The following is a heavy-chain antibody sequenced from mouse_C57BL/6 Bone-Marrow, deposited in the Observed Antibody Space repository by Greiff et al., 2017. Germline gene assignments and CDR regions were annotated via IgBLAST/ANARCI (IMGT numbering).Heavy chain of an antibody. CDR3: ARWGNPYYFDY. J-gene: IGHJ2*01. CDR2: IYPRSGNT. V-gene: IGHV1-81*01. Sequence: QVQLQQSGAELARPGASVKLSCKASGYTFTSYGISWVKQRSGQGLEWNGEIYPRSGNTYYNEKFKGKDTLTADKSSSTAYMELRTLTSEDSAVYFCARWGNPYYFDYWGQGTTLTVSS. D-gene: IGHD2-1*01. CDR1: GYTFTSYG.